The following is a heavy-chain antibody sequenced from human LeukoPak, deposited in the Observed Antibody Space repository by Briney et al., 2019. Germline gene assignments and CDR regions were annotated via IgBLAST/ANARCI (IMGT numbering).Heavy chain of an antibody. CDR1: GLTVTSNY. D-gene: IGHD1-20*01. CDR2: TYSGGST. V-gene: IGHV3-53*01. CDR3: ARVAFRSSSYISGIDY. J-gene: IGHJ4*02. Sequence: PGGSLRLSCAASGLTVTSNYMSWVRQAPGKGLGWVSVTYSGGSTYYADSVKGRFTISRDNSKNTLYLQMNNLRAEDTAVYYCARVAFRSSSYISGIDYWGQGTLVTVSS.